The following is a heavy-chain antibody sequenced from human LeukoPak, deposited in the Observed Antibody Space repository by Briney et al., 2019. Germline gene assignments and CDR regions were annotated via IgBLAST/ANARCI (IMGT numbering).Heavy chain of an antibody. D-gene: IGHD2-15*01. CDR2: ISYDGSNK. CDR3: ASAAAPRWSYYYYGMDV. Sequence: GRSLRLSCAASGFTFSSYAVHWVRQAPGKGLEWVAVISYDGSNKYYADSVKGRFTISRDNSKNTLYLQMNSLRAEDTADYCSASAAAPRWSYYYYGMDVWGKGTTVTVSS. V-gene: IGHV3-30*04. CDR1: GFTFSSYA. J-gene: IGHJ6*04.